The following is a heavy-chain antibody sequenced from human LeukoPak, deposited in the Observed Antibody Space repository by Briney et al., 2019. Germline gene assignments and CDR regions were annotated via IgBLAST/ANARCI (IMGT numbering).Heavy chain of an antibody. Sequence: ASVKVSCTASGYTFTRYGISWVRQAPGQGLEWMGWISAYNGDTKYAQKLQGRVTLTTDTSTSTAYMELRSLRSDDTAVYYCARAEVYYDSSGFLDYWGQGTLVTVSS. CDR3: ARAEVYYDSSGFLDY. J-gene: IGHJ4*02. CDR1: GYTFTRYG. CDR2: ISAYNGDT. D-gene: IGHD3-22*01. V-gene: IGHV1-18*01.